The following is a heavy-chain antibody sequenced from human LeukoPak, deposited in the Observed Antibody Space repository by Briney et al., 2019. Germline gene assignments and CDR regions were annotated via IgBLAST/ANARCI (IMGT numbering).Heavy chain of an antibody. Sequence: SETLSLTCAVYGGSFSGYYWSWIRQPPGKGLEWIGEINHSGSTNYNPSLKSRVTISVDTSKNQFSLKLSSVTAADTAVYYCARRGRGPLIRRSAFDIWGQGTMVTVSS. CDR2: INHSGST. J-gene: IGHJ3*02. D-gene: IGHD3-10*01. CDR3: ARRGRGPLIRRSAFDI. CDR1: GGSFSGYY. V-gene: IGHV4-34*01.